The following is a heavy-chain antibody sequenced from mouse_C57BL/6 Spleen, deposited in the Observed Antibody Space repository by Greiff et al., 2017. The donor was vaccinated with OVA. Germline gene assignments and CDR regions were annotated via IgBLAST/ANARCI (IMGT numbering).Heavy chain of an antibody. CDR3: ATDYSNCFY. CDR1: GYTFTSYW. CDR2: IHPNSGST. V-gene: IGHV1-64*01. D-gene: IGHD2-5*01. J-gene: IGHJ2*01. Sequence: QVQLQQPGAELVKPGASVKLSCKASGYTFTSYWMHWVTQWPGQGLEWIGMIHPNSGSTNYNEKFKSKATLTVDKSSRTAYMQLSSLTSEDSAVYYCATDYSNCFYWGQGTTLTVSS.